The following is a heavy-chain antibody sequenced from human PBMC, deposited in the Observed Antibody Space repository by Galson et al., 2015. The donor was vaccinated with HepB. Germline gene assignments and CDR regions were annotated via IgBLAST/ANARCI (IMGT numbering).Heavy chain of an antibody. Sequence: SVKVSCKASAYTFTSYEINWVRQAPGQGLEWMGWMTPHNGNTDYAQKFQGRVSMTQNASTDTAFMELSSLRSDDTAVYYCARGLLNDFWIAYTHYYYYYMDVWGEGTTVTVSS. J-gene: IGHJ6*03. CDR2: MTPHNGNT. CDR1: AYTFTSYE. D-gene: IGHD3-3*01. V-gene: IGHV1-8*01. CDR3: ARGLLNDFWIAYTHYYYYYMDV.